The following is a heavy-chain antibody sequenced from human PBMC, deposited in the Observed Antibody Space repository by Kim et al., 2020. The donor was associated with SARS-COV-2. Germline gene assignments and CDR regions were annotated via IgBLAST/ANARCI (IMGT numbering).Heavy chain of an antibody. CDR1: GFTFSSYW. Sequence: GGSLRLSCAASGFTFSSYWMSWVRQAPGKGLEWVANIKQDGSEKYYVDSVKGRFTISRDNAKNSLYLQMNSLRAEDTAVYYCAKGYSSSWYEYYYYYGMDVWGQGTTVTVSS. CDR2: IKQDGSEK. J-gene: IGHJ6*02. D-gene: IGHD6-13*01. CDR3: AKGYSSSWYEYYYYYGMDV. V-gene: IGHV3-7*01.